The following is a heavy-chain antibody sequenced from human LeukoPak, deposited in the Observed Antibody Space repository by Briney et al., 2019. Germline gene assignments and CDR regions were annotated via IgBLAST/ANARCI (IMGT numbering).Heavy chain of an antibody. Sequence: ASVKVSCKASGYTFTSYDINWVRQTTGQGLEWMGWMNPNSGNTGYAQKFQGRVTMTRNTSISTAYMELSSLRSEDTAVYYCVRVRTGEGWFDPWGQGTLVTVSS. V-gene: IGHV1-8*01. D-gene: IGHD7-27*01. CDR3: VRVRTGEGWFDP. CDR1: GYTFTSYD. CDR2: MNPNSGNT. J-gene: IGHJ5*02.